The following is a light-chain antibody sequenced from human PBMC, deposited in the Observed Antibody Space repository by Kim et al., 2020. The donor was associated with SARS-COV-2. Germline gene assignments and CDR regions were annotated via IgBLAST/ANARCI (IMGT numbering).Light chain of an antibody. J-gene: IGKJ1*01. CDR3: QQYDDWPPWT. CDR1: QSVSND. Sequence: SPGERATLSCMTSQSVSNDLAWYQQKPGQAPRLLIYGASTRATGIPARFSGSGSGTEFTLTISSLQSEDSAVYYCQQYDDWPPWTFGQGTKVEIK. CDR2: GAS. V-gene: IGKV3-15*01.